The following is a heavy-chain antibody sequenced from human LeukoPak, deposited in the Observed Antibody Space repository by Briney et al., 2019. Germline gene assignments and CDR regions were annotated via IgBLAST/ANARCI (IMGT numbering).Heavy chain of an antibody. J-gene: IGHJ4*02. CDR3: AKDRIVGVHFDY. CDR1: GFTFSSYA. Sequence: RGSLRLSCAASGFTFSSYAMHWVRQAPGKGLEWVAVISYDGSNKYYADSVKGRFTISRDNSKNTLYLQMNSLRAEDTAVYYCAKDRIVGVHFDYWGQGTLVTVSS. V-gene: IGHV3-30-3*01. D-gene: IGHD1-26*01. CDR2: ISYDGSNK.